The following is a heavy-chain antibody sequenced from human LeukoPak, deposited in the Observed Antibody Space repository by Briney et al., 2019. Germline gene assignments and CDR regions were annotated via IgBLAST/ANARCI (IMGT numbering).Heavy chain of an antibody. CDR2: ISSSSSYI. CDR3: ARGIAAAGTGVIAVAVYDY. Sequence: GGSLRLSCAASGFTFSSYSMNWVRQAPGKGLEWVSSISSSSSYIYYVDSVKGRFTISRDNAKNSLYLQMNSLRAEDTAVYYCARGIAAAGTGVIAVAVYDYWGQGTLVTVSS. V-gene: IGHV3-21*01. D-gene: IGHD6-13*01. J-gene: IGHJ4*02. CDR1: GFTFSSYS.